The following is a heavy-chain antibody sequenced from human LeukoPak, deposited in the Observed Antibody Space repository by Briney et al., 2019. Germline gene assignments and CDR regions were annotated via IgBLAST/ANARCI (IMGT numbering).Heavy chain of an antibody. J-gene: IGHJ4*02. D-gene: IGHD3-22*01. V-gene: IGHV3-23*01. CDR3: AKDAIDYYDSSGSDY. CDR2: ISGSGGST. CDR1: GFTFSSYA. Sequence: GGSLRLSCAASGFTFSSYAMSWARQAPGKGLEWVSAISGSGGSTYYADSVKGRFTISRDNSKNTLYLQMNSLRAEDTAVYYCAKDAIDYYDSSGSDYWGQGTLVTVSS.